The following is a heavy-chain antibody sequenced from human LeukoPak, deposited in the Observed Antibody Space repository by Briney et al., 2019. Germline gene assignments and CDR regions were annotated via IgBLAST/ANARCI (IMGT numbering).Heavy chain of an antibody. CDR1: GFTFSDSY. V-gene: IGHV3-11*01. J-gene: IGHJ4*02. CDR2: ISISGSSI. CDR3: VSYDSSGYYFGY. Sequence: PGGSLRLSCAASGFTFSDSYMSWIRQAPGKGLEWVSYISISGSSIYYADSVKGRFTISRDNPKNSLYLQMNSLRAEDTAVYYCVSYDSSGYYFGYWGQGALVTVSS. D-gene: IGHD3-22*01.